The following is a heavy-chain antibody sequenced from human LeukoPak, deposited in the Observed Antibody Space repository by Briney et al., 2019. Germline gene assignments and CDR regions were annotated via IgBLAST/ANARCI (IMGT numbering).Heavy chain of an antibody. D-gene: IGHD2-2*02. J-gene: IGHJ4*02. CDR2: ISYSGGTT. CDR3: AKRPKSVRAATPFDY. V-gene: IGHV3-23*01. CDR1: GFTFSSYA. Sequence: GGSLRLSCAASGFTFSSYAMSWVRQAPGKGLEWVSSISYSGGTTFYADSVKGRFTISRDNSKNTVYLQMNGLRGDDTAVYYCAKRPKSVRAATPFDYWGQGTLVTVSS.